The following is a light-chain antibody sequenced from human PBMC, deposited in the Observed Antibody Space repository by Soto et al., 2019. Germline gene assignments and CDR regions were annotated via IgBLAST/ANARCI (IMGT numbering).Light chain of an antibody. CDR3: QQYGRSPLT. V-gene: IGKV3-20*01. CDR1: QTITNFS. Sequence: IVLTQSPGTLSLSPGERATLSCRASQTITNFSLAWYQQDPGQAPRLLIYGAVSRATGIPNRFSASGSGTEFSLTINKLEPGDSAVYYCQQYGRSPLTVGGGTKVDI. CDR2: GAV. J-gene: IGKJ4*01.